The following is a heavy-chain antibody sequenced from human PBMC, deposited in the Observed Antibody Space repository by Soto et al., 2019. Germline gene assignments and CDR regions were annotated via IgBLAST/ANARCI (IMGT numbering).Heavy chain of an antibody. Sequence: GGSLRLSCAASGFTFNYYAISWVRQAPGKGLEWVSAISGTGGSTYYADSAKGRFTISRDTSRNTLYLQMSRLSVDDTAIYYCERAYRTSYQFDYWGQGTLVTVSS. D-gene: IGHD6-6*01. CDR2: ISGTGGST. V-gene: IGHV3-23*01. J-gene: IGHJ4*02. CDR3: ERAYRTSYQFDY. CDR1: GFTFNYYA.